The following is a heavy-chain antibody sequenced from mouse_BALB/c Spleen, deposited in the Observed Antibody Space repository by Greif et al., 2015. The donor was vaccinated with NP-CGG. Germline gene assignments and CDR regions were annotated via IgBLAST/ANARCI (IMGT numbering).Heavy chain of an antibody. CDR1: GFTFSSYA. D-gene: IGHD3-2*01. CDR3: ARGDRFDY. Sequence: EVKLQESGGGLVKPGGSLKLSCAASGFTFSSYAMSWVRQTPEKRLEWVASISSGGSTYYPDSVKGRFTISRDNARNILYLQMSSLRSEDTAMYYCARGDRFDYWGQGTTLTVSS. V-gene: IGHV5-6-5*01. J-gene: IGHJ2*01. CDR2: ISSGGST.